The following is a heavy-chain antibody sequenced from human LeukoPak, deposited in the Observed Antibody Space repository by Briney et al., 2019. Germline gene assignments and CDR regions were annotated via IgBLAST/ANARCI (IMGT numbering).Heavy chain of an antibody. Sequence: EASVKVSCKASGYTFTSYYMHWVRQAPGQGLEWMGIINPSGGSTSYAQKFQGRVTMTRDTSTSTVYMELSSLRSEDTAVYYCARTTYYYGSGSYSEFDYWGQGTLVTVSS. CDR2: INPSGGST. V-gene: IGHV1-46*01. CDR1: GYTFTSYY. J-gene: IGHJ4*02. D-gene: IGHD3-10*01. CDR3: ARTTYYYGSGSYSEFDY.